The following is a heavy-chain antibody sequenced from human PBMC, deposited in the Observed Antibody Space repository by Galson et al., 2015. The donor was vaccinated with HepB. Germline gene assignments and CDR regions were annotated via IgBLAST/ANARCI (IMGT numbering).Heavy chain of an antibody. CDR1: GIASRDYG. Sequence: SLRLSCAASGIASRDYGMSWVRQSPERGLEWVSTVDAIGTTTHYADSVRGRFTISRDNSRHTVSLQMNSLRVEDTAIYYCAKDCCGDSFFDYWGHGTLVIVS. D-gene: IGHD4-23*01. CDR3: AKDCCGDSFFDY. CDR2: VDAIGTTT. J-gene: IGHJ4*01. V-gene: IGHV3-23*05.